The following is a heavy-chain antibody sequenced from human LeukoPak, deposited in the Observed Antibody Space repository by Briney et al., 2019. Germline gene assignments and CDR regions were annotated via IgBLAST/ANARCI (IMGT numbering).Heavy chain of an antibody. V-gene: IGHV1-2*02. Sequence: ASVKVSCKASGYTFTGYSMHWVRQAPGQGLEWMGWINPNSGGTNYAQKFQGRATMTRDTSISTAYMELSRLRSDDTAVYYCARPYSSGWYAFDIWGQGTMVTVSS. J-gene: IGHJ3*02. D-gene: IGHD6-19*01. CDR3: ARPYSSGWYAFDI. CDR1: GYTFTGYS. CDR2: INPNSGGT.